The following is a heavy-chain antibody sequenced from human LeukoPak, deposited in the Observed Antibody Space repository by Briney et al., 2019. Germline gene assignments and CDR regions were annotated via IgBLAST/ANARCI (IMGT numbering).Heavy chain of an antibody. CDR3: VSAYCGGDCYHSPLAN. CDR2: IYHSGSS. D-gene: IGHD2-21*02. CDR1: GVSMGSGGYS. Sequence: PSETLSLTCDVSGVSMGSGGYSWSWVRQAPGKGLEWIGYIYHSGSSYYNPSLKSRVTMPMDRSKNQVPLRLTSLAAADTAVYYCVSAYCGGDCYHSPLANWGPGILVIVSS. J-gene: IGHJ4*02. V-gene: IGHV4-30-2*01.